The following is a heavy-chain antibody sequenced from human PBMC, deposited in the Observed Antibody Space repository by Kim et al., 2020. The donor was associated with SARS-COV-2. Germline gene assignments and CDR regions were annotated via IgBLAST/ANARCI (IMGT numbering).Heavy chain of an antibody. CDR2: ISWNSDRI. Sequence: GGSLRLSCTASGFTFGDYAMHWVRQAPGKGLEWVSGISWNSDRINYAEYVKGRFTISRDNAKNSLYLQMKSLRAEDTALYYCTRDILLSYDDFLTGPAAHGMDVWGQGTTVTVSS. CDR1: GFTFGDYA. V-gene: IGHV3-9*01. D-gene: IGHD3-9*01. J-gene: IGHJ6*02. CDR3: TRDILLSYDDFLTGPAAHGMDV.